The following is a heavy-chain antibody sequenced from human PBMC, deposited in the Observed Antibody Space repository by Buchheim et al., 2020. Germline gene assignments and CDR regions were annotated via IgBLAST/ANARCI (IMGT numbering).Heavy chain of an antibody. CDR2: IYYSGST. Sequence: QLQLQESGPGLVKPSETLSLTCTVSGGSISSSSYYWGWIRQPPGKGLEWIGSIYYSGSTYYNPSLKSRVTISVDTSKNQFSLKLSSVTAADTAVYYCARVWGHYYDSSGYWSWFDPWGQGTL. J-gene: IGHJ5*02. D-gene: IGHD3-22*01. CDR3: ARVWGHYYDSSGYWSWFDP. CDR1: GGSISSSSYY. V-gene: IGHV4-39*01.